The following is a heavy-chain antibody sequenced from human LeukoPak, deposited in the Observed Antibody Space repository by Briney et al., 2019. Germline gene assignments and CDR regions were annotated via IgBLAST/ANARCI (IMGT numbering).Heavy chain of an antibody. CDR1: GFSFSNYW. CDR2: IKTDGSET. D-gene: IGHD6-19*01. J-gene: IGHJ4*02. V-gene: IGHV3-7*03. CDR3: AKDGGSSGWQYYFDY. Sequence: GGSLRLSCAASGFSFSNYWMGWVRQAPGKGLACVANIKTDGSETYYVDSVKGRFTISRDNAKNSLYLQMNSLRAEDTALYYCAKDGGSSGWQYYFDYWGQGTLVTVSS.